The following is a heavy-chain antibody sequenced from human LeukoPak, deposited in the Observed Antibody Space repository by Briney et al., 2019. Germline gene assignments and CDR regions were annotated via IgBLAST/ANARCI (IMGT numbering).Heavy chain of an antibody. CDR1: GGSISSSSYY. D-gene: IGHD3-22*01. J-gene: IGHJ5*02. Sequence: SETLSLTCTVSGGSISSSSYYWGWIRQPPGKGLEWIGSIYYSGSTYYNPSLKSRVTISVDTSKNQFSLKLSSVTAADTAVYYCARHGTASGYYDSSGDNWFDPWGQGTLVTVSS. V-gene: IGHV4-39*01. CDR2: IYYSGST. CDR3: ARHGTASGYYDSSGDNWFDP.